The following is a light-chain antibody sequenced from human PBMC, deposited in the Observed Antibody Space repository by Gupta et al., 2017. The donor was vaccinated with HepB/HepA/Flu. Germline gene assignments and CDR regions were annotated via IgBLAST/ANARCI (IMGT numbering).Light chain of an antibody. CDR1: QNITSY. V-gene: IGKV1-39*01. J-gene: IGKJ4*01. Sequence: SVGDRVTITCRASQNITSYLNWYQQKPGKAPKILIYAASSLQSGVPLRFSGSGSGTDFTLTISSLQPEDFATYYCQQSYSTPLTFGGGTKVEIK. CDR3: QQSYSTPLT. CDR2: AAS.